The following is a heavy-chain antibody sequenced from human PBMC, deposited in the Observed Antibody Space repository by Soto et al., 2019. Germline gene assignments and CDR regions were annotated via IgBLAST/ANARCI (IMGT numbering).Heavy chain of an antibody. CDR3: ARPASGSGSKVDY. J-gene: IGHJ4*02. CDR2: IYPRDSDT. CDR1: GYSFTTYW. D-gene: IGHD3-22*01. V-gene: IGHV5-51*01. Sequence: PGESLKISCQGSGYSFTTYWIGWVRQMPGKGLEWMGIIYPRDSDTKYTPSFEGQVTISVDKSISTAHLQWSSLKASDTAMYYCARPASGSGSKVDYWGQGTLVTVSS.